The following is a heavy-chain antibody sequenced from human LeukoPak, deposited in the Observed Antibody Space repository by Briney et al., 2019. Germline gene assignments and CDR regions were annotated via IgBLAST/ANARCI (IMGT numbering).Heavy chain of an antibody. CDR3: ARENYDYVWGNYRKTSYFDY. D-gene: IGHD3-16*02. J-gene: IGHJ4*02. CDR2: INHSGST. CDR1: GGSFSGYY. Sequence: SETLSLTCAVYGGSFSGYYWSWIRQPPGKGLEWIGEINHSGSTNYNPSLKSRVTISVDTSKNQFSLKLSSVTPEDTAVYYCARENYDYVWGNYRKTSYFDYWGQGNLVTVSS. V-gene: IGHV4-34*01.